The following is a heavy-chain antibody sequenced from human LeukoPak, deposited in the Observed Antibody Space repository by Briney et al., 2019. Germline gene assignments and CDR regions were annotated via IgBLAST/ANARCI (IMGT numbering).Heavy chain of an antibody. CDR2: ISSSSSYI. CDR3: ARQDASGSFDY. V-gene: IGHV3-21*01. CDR1: GFTFSSYS. Sequence: GESLRLSCAASGFTFSSYSINWVRQAPGKGLEWVSSISSSSSYIFYADSVKGRFTISRDNAKNSLYLQMNSLRAEDTAVYYCARQDASGSFDYWGQGTLVTVSS. J-gene: IGHJ4*02. D-gene: IGHD5-12*01.